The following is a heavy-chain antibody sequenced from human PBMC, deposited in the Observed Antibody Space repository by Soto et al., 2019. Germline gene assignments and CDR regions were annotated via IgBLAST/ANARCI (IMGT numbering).Heavy chain of an antibody. CDR1: GYTFTSYD. CDR2: MNPNSGNT. Sequence: ASVKVSCTDSGYTFTSYDINWVRQATGQGLEWMGWMNPNSGNTGYAQKFQGRVTMTRNTSISTAYMELSSLRSEDTAVYYCARANACTNGVCYFIRYYYYYMDVWGKGTTVTVSS. V-gene: IGHV1-8*01. CDR3: ARANACTNGVCYFIRYYYYYMDV. J-gene: IGHJ6*03. D-gene: IGHD2-8*01.